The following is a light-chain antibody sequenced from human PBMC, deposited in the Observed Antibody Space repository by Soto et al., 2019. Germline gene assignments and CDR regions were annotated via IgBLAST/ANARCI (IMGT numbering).Light chain of an antibody. Sequence: IEMHPSPATLSSTVGDSAPITCRTSQSISNWLAWYQQKPGKAPKLLISGASSLESGVPSRFSGSGSGTEFTLTISSLQPDDFATYYCQQYYSFPTFGQGTRLEI. CDR1: QSISNW. CDR2: GAS. J-gene: IGKJ5*01. CDR3: QQYYSFPT. V-gene: IGKV1-5*01.